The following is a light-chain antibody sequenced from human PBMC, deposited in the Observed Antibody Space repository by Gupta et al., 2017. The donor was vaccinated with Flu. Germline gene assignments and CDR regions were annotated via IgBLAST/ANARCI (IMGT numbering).Light chain of an antibody. V-gene: IGKV1-9*01. CDR3: HQRHT. CDR2: AAS. Sequence: DIQLTQSTSFLSASVGDRVTITCRVSQGISAYLTWFQQKPEKAPKVLIYAASTLQSGFPSRFSGSGFGTEFTLTISSLQPEDFSTHYCHQRHTFGQGTKLEIK. CDR1: QGISAY. J-gene: IGKJ2*01.